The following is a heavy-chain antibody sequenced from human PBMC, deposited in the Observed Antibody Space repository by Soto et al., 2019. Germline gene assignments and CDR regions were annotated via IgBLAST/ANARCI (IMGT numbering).Heavy chain of an antibody. CDR1: GYTFTSYG. CDR3: ARDGGGYSYGTIDY. D-gene: IGHD5-18*01. CDR2: ISDYNGNT. Sequence: QVQLVQSGAEVKKPGASVKVSCKASGYTFTSYGISWVRQAPGQGPEWMGWISDYNGNTNYAQKLQGRVTMTTDTYXNTAYMELRSLRSDDTAVYYCARDGGGYSYGTIDYWGQGTLVTVSS. V-gene: IGHV1-18*01. J-gene: IGHJ4*02.